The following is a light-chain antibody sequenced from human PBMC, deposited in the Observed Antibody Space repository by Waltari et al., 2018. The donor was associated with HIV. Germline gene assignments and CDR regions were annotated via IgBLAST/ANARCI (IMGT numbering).Light chain of an antibody. V-gene: IGKV3-20*01. Sequence: EIVLTQSPDTLSLSPGERATLSCRASQSVSSSHLAWYQQRPGQAPRLLIHDASNRATGIPDRFSGSGSATDFTLIINRLEPEDFAVYYCHQYGGSPRTFGQGTKLEIK. J-gene: IGKJ2*01. CDR1: QSVSSSH. CDR2: DAS. CDR3: HQYGGSPRT.